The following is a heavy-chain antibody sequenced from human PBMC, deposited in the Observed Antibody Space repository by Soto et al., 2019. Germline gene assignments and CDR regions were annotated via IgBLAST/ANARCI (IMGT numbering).Heavy chain of an antibody. CDR3: GGGPGGILSTNYGMDV. CDR1: GYTFTSYG. Sequence: QVQLVQSGAEVKKPGASVKVSCKASGYTFTSYGISWVRQAPGQGLEWMGWISAYNGNTNYAQKLQGRVTMTTDTSTSTAYMELRSLRSDYAAVDYCGGGPGGILSTNYGMDVWGQGTTVTVSS. V-gene: IGHV1-18*01. D-gene: IGHD3-16*01. J-gene: IGHJ6*02. CDR2: ISAYNGNT.